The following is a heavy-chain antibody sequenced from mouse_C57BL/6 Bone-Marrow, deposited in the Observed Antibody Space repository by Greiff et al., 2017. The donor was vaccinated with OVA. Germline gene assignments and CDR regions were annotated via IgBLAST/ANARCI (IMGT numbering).Heavy chain of an antibody. Sequence: VQLKESGEGLVKPGGSLKLSCAASGFTFSSYAMSWVRQTPEKRLEWVAYISSGGDSIYYADTVKGRFTISRDHARNTLYLQMSSLKSEDTAMYDCTRAPEEGYAMDYWGQGTSVTVSS. CDR2: ISSGGDSI. V-gene: IGHV5-9-1*02. CDR3: TRAPEEGYAMDY. J-gene: IGHJ4*01. CDR1: GFTFSSYA.